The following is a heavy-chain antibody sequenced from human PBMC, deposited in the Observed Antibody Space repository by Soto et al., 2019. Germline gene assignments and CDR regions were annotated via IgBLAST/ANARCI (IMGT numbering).Heavy chain of an antibody. CDR3: ATGPAVYNWHYWFDP. V-gene: IGHV1-24*01. Sequence: ASVKVSCKVSGYTLTELSMHWVRQAPGKGLEWMGGFDPEDGETIYAQKFQGRVTMTEDTSTDTAYVELSSLRSEDTAVYYCATGPAVYNWHYWFDPWGQGTPVTVSS. D-gene: IGHD1-7*01. CDR1: GYTLTELS. CDR2: FDPEDGET. J-gene: IGHJ5*02.